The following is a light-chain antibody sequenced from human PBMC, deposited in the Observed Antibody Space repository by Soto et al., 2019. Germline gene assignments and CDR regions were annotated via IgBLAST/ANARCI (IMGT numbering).Light chain of an antibody. CDR2: GAS. Sequence: EIVLTQSPGTLSLSPGERATLSCSASQSVNGNYLTWYQQKPGQAHRLLIYGASSRATGIPDRFSGSGSWTDFPLTISRLEPEDFAVYYCQQYGSSFRYTFGEGTKLEIK. J-gene: IGKJ2*01. CDR3: QQYGSSFRYT. V-gene: IGKV3-20*01. CDR1: QSVNGNY.